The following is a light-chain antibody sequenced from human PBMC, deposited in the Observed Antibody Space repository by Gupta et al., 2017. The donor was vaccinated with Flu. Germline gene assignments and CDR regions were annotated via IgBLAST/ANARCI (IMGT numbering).Light chain of an antibody. CDR3: QTWGTGIQV. CDR2: LSSDGSH. CDR1: SGHSSYA. Sequence: QLVLTQSPSASASLGASVKLTCTLSSGHSSYAIAWHQQLPEKGPRYLMKLSSDGSHSKGDGIPDRFSGSSSGAARYLTISSLQSEDEADYYSQTWGTGIQVFGGGTKLTVL. V-gene: IGLV4-69*01. J-gene: IGLJ3*02.